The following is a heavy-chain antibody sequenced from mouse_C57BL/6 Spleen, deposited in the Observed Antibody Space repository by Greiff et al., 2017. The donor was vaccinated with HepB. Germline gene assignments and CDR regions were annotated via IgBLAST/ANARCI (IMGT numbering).Heavy chain of an antibody. D-gene: IGHD1-1*01. CDR3: ARGDYYYGSSLGY. J-gene: IGHJ2*01. CDR1: GYTFTSYW. Sequence: QVQLQKTRNELVKPGASVKLSGKASGYTFTSYWMHWVKQRPGQGLEWIGNINPSNGGTNYNEKFKSKATLTVDKSSSTAYMQLSSLTSEDSAVYYCARGDYYYGSSLGYWGQGTTLTVSS. V-gene: IGHV1-53*01. CDR2: INPSNGGT.